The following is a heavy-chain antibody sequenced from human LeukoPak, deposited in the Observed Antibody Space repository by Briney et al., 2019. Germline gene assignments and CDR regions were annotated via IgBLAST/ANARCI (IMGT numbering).Heavy chain of an antibody. CDR1: GFTFSSYG. D-gene: IGHD3-3*01. Sequence: GGSLRLSCAAAGFTFSSYGMHWVRQAPGKGLEWVAVIWYDGSNKYYADSVKGRFTISRDNSKNTLYLQMNSLRAEDTAVYYCAKASRIWSGYLDYWGQGTLVTVSS. CDR2: IWYDGSNK. CDR3: AKASRIWSGYLDY. J-gene: IGHJ4*02. V-gene: IGHV3-33*06.